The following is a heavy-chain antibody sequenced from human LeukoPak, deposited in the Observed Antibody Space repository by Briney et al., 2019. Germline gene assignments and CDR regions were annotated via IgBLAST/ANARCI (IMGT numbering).Heavy chain of an antibody. D-gene: IGHD6-6*01. CDR3: ARGRKQAAQYYFDY. CDR1: GGSFSGYY. J-gene: IGHJ4*02. Sequence: SETLSLTCAVYGGSFSGYYWSWIRQPPGKGLEWIGEINHSGSTNYNPSLKSRLTISVDTSKNQFSLKLRSVTAADTAVYYCARGRKQAAQYYFDYWGQGTRVTVSS. V-gene: IGHV4-34*01. CDR2: INHSGST.